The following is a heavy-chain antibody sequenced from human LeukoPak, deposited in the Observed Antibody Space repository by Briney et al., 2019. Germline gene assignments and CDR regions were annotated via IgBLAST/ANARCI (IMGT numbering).Heavy chain of an antibody. J-gene: IGHJ4*02. CDR3: ARDTSGYYDY. V-gene: IGHV3-33*08. CDR2: IWFDGSNR. D-gene: IGHD2-15*01. CDR1: GFTFSSYG. Sequence: GGSLRLSCAASGFTFSSYGMHWVRQAPGKGLDWVGVIWFDGSNRYYADSVKGRFTISRDNSKNTLYLQVNSVRAEDTAVYYCARDTSGYYDYWGQGALVTVSS.